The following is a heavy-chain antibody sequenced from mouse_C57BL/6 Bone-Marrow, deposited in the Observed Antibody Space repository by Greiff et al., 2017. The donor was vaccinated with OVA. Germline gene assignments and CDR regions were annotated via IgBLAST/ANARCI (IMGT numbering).Heavy chain of an antibody. CDR3: ARDPFYYYGSSWGYFDV. CDR1: GYTFTSYW. CDR2: INPSNGGT. D-gene: IGHD1-1*01. V-gene: IGHV1-53*01. Sequence: QVQLQQPGTELVKPGASVKLSCKASGYTFTSYWMHWVKQRPGQGLEWIGNINPSNGGTNYNEKFKSKATLTVDKSSSAAYMQLSSLTSEDSAVYYCARDPFYYYGSSWGYFDVWGTGTTVTVSS. J-gene: IGHJ1*03.